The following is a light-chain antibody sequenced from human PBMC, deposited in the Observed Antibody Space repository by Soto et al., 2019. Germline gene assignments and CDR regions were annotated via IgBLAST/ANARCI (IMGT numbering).Light chain of an antibody. CDR1: QSVSSK. CDR2: GVS. CDR3: QQYNNWPHT. Sequence: EIVMTQSPATLSVSPGERATLSCRASQSVSSKLAWFQQKPGQASSLLIYGVSTRATGVPVRFSGSGSGTELTLTINSLQSEDFAVYYCQQYNNWPHTFGQGTKVDI. V-gene: IGKV3-15*01. J-gene: IGKJ2*01.